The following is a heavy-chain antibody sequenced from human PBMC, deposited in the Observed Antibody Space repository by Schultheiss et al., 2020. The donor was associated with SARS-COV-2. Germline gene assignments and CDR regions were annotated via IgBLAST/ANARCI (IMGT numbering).Heavy chain of an antibody. CDR3: ARQSDGSEGGFDF. D-gene: IGHD1-26*01. V-gene: IGHV4-61*01. J-gene: IGHJ4*02. Sequence: SETLSLTCAVSGYSITSGYFWGWIRQPPGKGLEWIGYIYYSGSTNYNPSLKSRVSISADTSKNQFSLKLTSVTDADTAVYYCARQSDGSEGGFDFWGQGTLVTVSS. CDR2: IYYSGST. CDR1: GYSITSGYF.